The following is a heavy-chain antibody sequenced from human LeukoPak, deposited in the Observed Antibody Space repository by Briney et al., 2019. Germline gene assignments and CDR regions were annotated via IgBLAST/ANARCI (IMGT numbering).Heavy chain of an antibody. J-gene: IGHJ6*02. CDR3: ARWGVYNWNRRSYGMDV. Sequence: SETLSLTCAVYGGSFSGYYWSWIRQPPGKGLEWIGEINHSGSTNYNPSLKSRVTTSVDTSKNQFSLKLSSVTAADTAVYYCARWGVYNWNRRSYGMDVWGQGTTVTVSS. CDR1: GGSFSGYY. V-gene: IGHV4-34*01. CDR2: INHSGST. D-gene: IGHD1-20*01.